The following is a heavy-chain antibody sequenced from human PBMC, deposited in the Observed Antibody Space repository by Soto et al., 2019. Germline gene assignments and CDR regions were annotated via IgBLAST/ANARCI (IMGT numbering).Heavy chain of an antibody. CDR1: GFTFSSYS. V-gene: IGHV3-48*02. D-gene: IGHD2-15*01. Sequence: EVQLVESGGGLVQPGGSLRLSCAASGFTFSSYSMNWVRQAPGKGLEWVSYISSSSSTIYYADSVKGRFTISRDNAKNSLYLQMNSLRDEDTAVYYCARDRGYCSGGSCYPLRAFDIWGQGTMVTVSS. CDR2: ISSSSSTI. CDR3: ARDRGYCSGGSCYPLRAFDI. J-gene: IGHJ3*02.